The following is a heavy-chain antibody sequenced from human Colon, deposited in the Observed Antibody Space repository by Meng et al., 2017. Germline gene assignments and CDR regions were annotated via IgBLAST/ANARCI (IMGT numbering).Heavy chain of an antibody. CDR1: GFTLSGYW. V-gene: IGHV3-7*01. Sequence: GESLKISCAASGFTLSGYWMNWIRQAPGKGLEWVANINPDGTSELYVDSVKGRFTISRDNSKNSLDLQLNSMRVEDTAIYYCGGGAGWIFDFWGQGTLVTVSS. D-gene: IGHD6-19*01. CDR3: GGGAGWIFDF. J-gene: IGHJ4*02. CDR2: INPDGTSE.